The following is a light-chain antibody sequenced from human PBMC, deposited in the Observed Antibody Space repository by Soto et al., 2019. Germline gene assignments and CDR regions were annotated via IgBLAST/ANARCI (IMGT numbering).Light chain of an antibody. Sequence: EIVLTHSPGTLSVSPLEIATLSCSSSQSVVSDLAWYQQKPGQAPRLLIYGASTRATGLPARFSGSGSGPELTPPISTLQSEDYAVYYCNHHNNWTPWTFGQGTKVDIK. J-gene: IGKJ1*01. CDR1: QSVVSD. V-gene: IGKV3-15*01. CDR2: GAS. CDR3: NHHNNWTPWT.